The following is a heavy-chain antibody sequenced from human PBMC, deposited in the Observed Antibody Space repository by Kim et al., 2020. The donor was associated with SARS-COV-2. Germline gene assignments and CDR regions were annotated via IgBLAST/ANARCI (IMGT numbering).Heavy chain of an antibody. J-gene: IGHJ6*02. CDR3: AKDRAYSSSWHRGYYYGMDV. Sequence: RFTISRDNSKNTLYLQMNSLRAEDTAVYYCAKDRAYSSSWHRGYYYGMDVWGQGTTVTVSS. D-gene: IGHD6-13*01. V-gene: IGHV3-30*02.